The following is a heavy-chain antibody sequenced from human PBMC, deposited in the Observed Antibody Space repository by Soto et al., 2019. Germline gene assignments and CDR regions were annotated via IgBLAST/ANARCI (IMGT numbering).Heavy chain of an antibody. Sequence: EVQLVESGGGLVQPGGSLRLSCAASEFTFSRYSTHWVRQAPGKGLEWLASIGSTSSTIYYVDSVKGRFTISRDNPKNSLYLQMNSLRDEDTAVYYCARAGGSGRLAFDIWGQGAMVTVSS. CDR1: EFTFSRYS. J-gene: IGHJ3*02. CDR2: IGSTSSTI. D-gene: IGHD3-10*01. V-gene: IGHV3-48*02. CDR3: ARAGGSGRLAFDI.